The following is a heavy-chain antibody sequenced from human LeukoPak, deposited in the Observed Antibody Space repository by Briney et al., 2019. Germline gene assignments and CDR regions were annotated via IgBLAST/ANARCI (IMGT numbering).Heavy chain of an antibody. V-gene: IGHV3-23*01. D-gene: IGHD3-10*01. J-gene: IGHJ4*02. CDR2: IDYSGGST. CDR1: GFTLSSYE. Sequence: GGSLRLSCTASGFTLSSYEMSWIRQAPGKGLEWVSSIDYSGGSTHYADSVMGRFTISRDNAKNSLYLQMDSLRAEDTAVYYCARDGITMRILEYWGQGTLVTVSS. CDR3: ARDGITMRILEY.